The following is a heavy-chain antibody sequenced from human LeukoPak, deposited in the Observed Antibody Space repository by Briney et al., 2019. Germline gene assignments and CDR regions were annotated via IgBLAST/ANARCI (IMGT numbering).Heavy chain of an antibody. V-gene: IGHV4-31*03. CDR3: ARWSGIYYDSSGDFDY. D-gene: IGHD3-22*01. J-gene: IGHJ4*02. Sequence: SSETLSLTCTVSGGSISSGGYYWSWIRQHPGKGLEWIGYIYYSGSTYYNPSLKSRVTISVDTSKDQFSLKLSSVTAADTAVYYCARWSGIYYDSSGDFDYWGQGTLVTVSS. CDR2: IYYSGST. CDR1: GGSISSGGYY.